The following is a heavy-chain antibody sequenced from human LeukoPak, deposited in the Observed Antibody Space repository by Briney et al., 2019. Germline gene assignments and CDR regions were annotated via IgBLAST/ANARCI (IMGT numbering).Heavy chain of an antibody. CDR2: IYYSGST. CDR1: GGSISSSSYY. Sequence: SETLSLTCTVSGGSISSSSYYWGWIRQPPGKGLEWIGSIYYSGSTYYNPSLKSRVTISVDTSKNQFSLKLSSVTAADTAVYYCARLTRDFWSGAIDYWGQGTLVTVSS. CDR3: ARLTRDFWSGAIDY. J-gene: IGHJ4*02. D-gene: IGHD3-3*01. V-gene: IGHV4-39*01.